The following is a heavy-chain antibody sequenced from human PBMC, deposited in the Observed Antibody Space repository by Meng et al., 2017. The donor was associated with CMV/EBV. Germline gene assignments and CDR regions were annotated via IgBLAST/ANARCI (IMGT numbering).Heavy chain of an antibody. D-gene: IGHD5-18*01. J-gene: IGHJ6*02. CDR3: ARGVSYGSFYYYGMDV. CDR2: INHSGST. V-gene: IGHV4-34*01. CDR1: GGSFSGYY. Sequence: SETLSLTCAVYGGSFSGYYWSWIRQPPGKGLEWIGEINHSGSTNYNPSLKSRVTISVDTSKNQISLKLSSVTAADTAVYYCARGVSYGSFYYYGMDVWGQGTTVTVSS.